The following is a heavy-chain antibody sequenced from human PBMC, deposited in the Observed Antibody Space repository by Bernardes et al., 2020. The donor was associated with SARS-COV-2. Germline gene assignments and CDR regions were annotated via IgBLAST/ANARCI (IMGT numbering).Heavy chain of an antibody. J-gene: IGHJ4*02. D-gene: IGHD6-19*01. CDR2: IYCNGRNT. CDR1: GFTVEDYG. CDR3: ARDLGYSSRWRFDS. Sequence: GGSLRLSCAASGFTVEDYGMSWVRQSPGKGLEWVSAIYCNGRNTAYAGSVKGRFTLSSDNAKNDLSLQMNDLRAEDTAFYYCARDLGYSSRWRFDSWGQGVLVTLSS. V-gene: IGHV3-20*04.